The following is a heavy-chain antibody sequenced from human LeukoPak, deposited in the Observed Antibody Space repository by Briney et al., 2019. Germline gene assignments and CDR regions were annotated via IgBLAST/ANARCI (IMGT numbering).Heavy chain of an antibody. D-gene: IGHD3-10*01. CDR2: MNPNSGNT. CDR3: ARGPPGGWFGELSYDY. J-gene: IGHJ4*02. Sequence: ASVKVSCKASGYTFTGYDINWVRQATGQGLEWMGWMNPNSGNTGYAQKFQGRVTMTRNTSISTAYMELSSLRSEGTAVYYCARGPPGGWFGELSYDYWGQGTLVTVSS. CDR1: GYTFTGYD. V-gene: IGHV1-8*01.